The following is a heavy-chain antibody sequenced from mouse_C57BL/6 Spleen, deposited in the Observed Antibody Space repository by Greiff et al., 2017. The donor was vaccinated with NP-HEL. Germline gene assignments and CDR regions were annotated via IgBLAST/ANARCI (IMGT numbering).Heavy chain of an antibody. CDR3: ARMLFTTVVATDY. Sequence: QVQLQQPGAELVRPGTSVKLSCKASGYTFTSYWMHWVKQRPGQGLEWIGVIDPSDSYTNYNQKFKGKATLTVDTSSSTAYMQLSSLTSEHSAVYYCARMLFTTVVATDYWGQGTTLTVSS. V-gene: IGHV1-59*01. J-gene: IGHJ2*01. D-gene: IGHD1-1*01. CDR2: IDPSDSYT. CDR1: GYTFTSYW.